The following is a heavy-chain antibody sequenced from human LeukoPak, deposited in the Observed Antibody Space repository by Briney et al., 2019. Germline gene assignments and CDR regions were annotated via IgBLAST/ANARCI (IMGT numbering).Heavy chain of an antibody. CDR3: ARDVSYYHYYYGMDV. CDR1: GYTFTDYY. CDR2: INVNRGGT. Sequence: GASVKVSCKASGYTFTDYYMHWVRQAPGQGLEWMGWINVNRGGTNYAQMLQGRVTMTTDTSTSTAYMELRSLRSDDTAVYYCARDVSYYHYYYGMDVWGQGTTVTVSS. J-gene: IGHJ6*02. V-gene: IGHV1-2*02. D-gene: IGHD1-26*01.